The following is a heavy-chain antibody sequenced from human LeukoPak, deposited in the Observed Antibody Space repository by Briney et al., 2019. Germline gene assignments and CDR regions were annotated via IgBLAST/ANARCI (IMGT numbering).Heavy chain of an antibody. CDR3: ARDQKGDSSSWYYYYYMDV. V-gene: IGHV3-21*01. CDR1: GFTFNSYS. CDR2: ISSSSSSYI. D-gene: IGHD6-13*01. J-gene: IGHJ6*03. Sequence: GGSLRLSCAASGFTFNSYSMNWVRQAPGKGLEWVSSISSSSSSYIYYADSVKGRFTISRDNAKNSLYLQMNSLRAEDTAVYYCARDQKGDSSSWYYYYYMDVWGKGTTVTISS.